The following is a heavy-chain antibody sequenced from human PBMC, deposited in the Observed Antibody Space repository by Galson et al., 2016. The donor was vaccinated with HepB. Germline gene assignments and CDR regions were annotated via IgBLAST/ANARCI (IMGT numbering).Heavy chain of an antibody. CDR2: VPGSGSWT. Sequence: SLRLSCAASGFTFSTYAMTWVRQAPGKGLEWVSSVPGSGSWTYYADSVKGRLTISRDNSKNTLYLQMNSLRAEDTAVYYCARDPNGDYFGAFDFWGQGTMVTVSS. V-gene: IGHV3-23*01. D-gene: IGHD4-17*01. CDR1: GFTFSTYA. CDR3: ARDPNGDYFGAFDF. J-gene: IGHJ3*01.